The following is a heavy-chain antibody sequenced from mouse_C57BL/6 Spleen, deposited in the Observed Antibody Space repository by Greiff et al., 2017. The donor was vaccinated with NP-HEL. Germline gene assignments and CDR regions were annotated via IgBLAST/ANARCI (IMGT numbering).Heavy chain of an antibody. CDR3: ATSYYYSNFPFAY. CDR1: GYTFTDYY. J-gene: IGHJ3*01. D-gene: IGHD2-5*01. V-gene: IGHV1-26*01. Sequence: EVQLQQSGPELVKPGASVKISCKASGYTFTDYYMNWVKQSHGKSLEWIGDINPNNGGTSYNQKFKGKATLTVDKSSSTAYMELRSLTSEDSAVYYCATSYYYSNFPFAYWGQGTLVTVSA. CDR2: INPNNGGT.